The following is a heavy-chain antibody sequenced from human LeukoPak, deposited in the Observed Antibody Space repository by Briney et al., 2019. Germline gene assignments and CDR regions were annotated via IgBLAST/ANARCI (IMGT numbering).Heavy chain of an antibody. D-gene: IGHD3-16*01. CDR1: GFTFSDYD. CDR3: GRAFPPLRTSSAGDL. Sequence: TGGSLRLSCSASGFTFSDYDMNWVRQAPGKGLEWVSSFCGFSSYTFYGVSVEGRLSISRDYAKNALSAQVHSVGAGDGATFYCGRAFPPLRTSSAGDLWGQGILVSVSS. V-gene: IGHV3-21*01. CDR2: FCGFSSYT. J-gene: IGHJ4*02.